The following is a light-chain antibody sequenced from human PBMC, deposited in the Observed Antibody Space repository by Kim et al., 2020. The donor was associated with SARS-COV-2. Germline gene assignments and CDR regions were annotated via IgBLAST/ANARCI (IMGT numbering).Light chain of an antibody. J-gene: IGKJ4*01. CDR2: GAS. Sequence: LSPGESATLSCRVSQSLSSNFVGYQQKPGQAPRLLIYGASTRATGVPSRFSGSGSGTEFTLTISSLQSEDFAVYYCHQYNNWPLTFGGGTKVDIK. CDR1: QSLSSN. V-gene: IGKV3-15*01. CDR3: HQYNNWPLT.